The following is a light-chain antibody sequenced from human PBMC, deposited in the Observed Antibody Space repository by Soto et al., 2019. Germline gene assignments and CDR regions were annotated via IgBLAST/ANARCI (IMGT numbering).Light chain of an antibody. Sequence: QSALTQPPSASGSPGQSVTISCTGAHSDFGGYNYVSWYQQHPGKAPKLMIFEVNKRPSGVPDRFSGSKFGNTASLTVSGLQAEDEADYYCSSYAGSNNAVFGGGTKVTVL. V-gene: IGLV2-8*01. CDR3: SSYAGSNNAV. CDR1: HSDFGGYNY. CDR2: EVN. J-gene: IGLJ2*01.